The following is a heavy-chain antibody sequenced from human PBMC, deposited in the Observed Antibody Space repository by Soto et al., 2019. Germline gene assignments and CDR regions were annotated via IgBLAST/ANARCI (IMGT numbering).Heavy chain of an antibody. CDR1: GFTFSSYA. J-gene: IGHJ4*02. V-gene: IGHV3-23*01. Sequence: SGGSLRLSCAASGFTFSSYAISWVRQAPGKGLEWVSAISGSGGSTYYADSVKGRFTISRDNSKNTLYLQMNSLRAEDTAVYYCANTPRSNPVVPTHYWGQGTLVTVSS. CDR3: ANTPRSNPVVPTHY. D-gene: IGHD2-21*01. CDR2: ISGSGGST.